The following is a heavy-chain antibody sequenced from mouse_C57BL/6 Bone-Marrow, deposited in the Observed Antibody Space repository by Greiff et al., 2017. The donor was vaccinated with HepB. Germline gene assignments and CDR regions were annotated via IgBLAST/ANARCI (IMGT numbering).Heavy chain of an antibody. Sequence: EVQLVESGGGLVQPGGSLSLSCAASGFTFTDYYMSWVRQPPGKALEWLGFIRNKANGYTTEYSASVKGRFTISRDNSQSILYLQMNALRAEDSATYYCARLTGTTFAYWGQGTLGTVSA. D-gene: IGHD4-1*01. CDR3: ARLTGTTFAY. CDR1: GFTFTDYY. V-gene: IGHV7-3*01. J-gene: IGHJ3*01. CDR2: IRNKANGYTT.